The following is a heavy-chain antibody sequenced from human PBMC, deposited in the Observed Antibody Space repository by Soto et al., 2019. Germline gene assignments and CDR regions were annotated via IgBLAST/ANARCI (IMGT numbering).Heavy chain of an antibody. J-gene: IGHJ4*02. CDR2: IYYSGST. CDR1: GGSISSYY. D-gene: IGHD3-3*01. V-gene: IGHV4-59*01. Sequence: SETLSLTCTVSGGSISSYYWSWIRQPPGKGLEWIGYIYYSGSTNYNPSLKSRVTISVDTSKNQFSLKLSSVTAADTAVYYCARIAAPFGVERNLYYFDYWGQGTLVTVSS. CDR3: ARIAAPFGVERNLYYFDY.